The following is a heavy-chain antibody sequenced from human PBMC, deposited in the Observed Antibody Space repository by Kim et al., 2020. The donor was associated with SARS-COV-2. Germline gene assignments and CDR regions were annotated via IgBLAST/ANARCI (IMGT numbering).Heavy chain of an antibody. V-gene: IGHV3-23*01. Sequence: GGSLRLSCAASGFTFSSYAMSWVRQAPGKGLEWVSAISGSGGSTYYADSVKGRFTISRDNSKNTLYLQMNSLRAEDTAVYYCAKDQTYNYYDSSGYVGYWGQGTLVTVSS. D-gene: IGHD3-22*01. CDR3: AKDQTYNYYDSSGYVGY. CDR2: ISGSGGST. J-gene: IGHJ4*02. CDR1: GFTFSSYA.